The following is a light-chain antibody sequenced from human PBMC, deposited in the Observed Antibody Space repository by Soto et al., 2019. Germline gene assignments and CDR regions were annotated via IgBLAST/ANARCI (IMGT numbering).Light chain of an antibody. J-gene: IGLJ3*02. V-gene: IGLV1-44*01. CDR1: SSNIGRNT. CDR3: AAWDDSLNAWA. CDR2: SSD. Sequence: QSVLTQPPSASGNPGQRVTISCSGRSSNIGRNTVKWYRQLPGTAPKLLIGSSDQRPSGVPDRFSGSQSGTSASLAISELQSEDESDYICAAWDDSLNAWAFGGGTKLTVL.